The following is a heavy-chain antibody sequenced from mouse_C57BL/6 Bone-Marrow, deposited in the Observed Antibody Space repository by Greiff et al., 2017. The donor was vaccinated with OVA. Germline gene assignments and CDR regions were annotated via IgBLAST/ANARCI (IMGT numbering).Heavy chain of an antibody. V-gene: IGHV1-81*01. CDR1: GYTFTSYG. J-gene: IGHJ3*01. Sequence: VMLVESGAELARPGASVKLSCKASGYTFTSYGISWVKQRTGQGLEWIGEIYPRSGNTYYNEKFKGKATLTADKSSSTAYMELRSLTSEDSAVYFCASGGLFAYWGQGTLVTVSA. CDR3: ASGGLFAY. D-gene: IGHD3-1*01. CDR2: IYPRSGNT.